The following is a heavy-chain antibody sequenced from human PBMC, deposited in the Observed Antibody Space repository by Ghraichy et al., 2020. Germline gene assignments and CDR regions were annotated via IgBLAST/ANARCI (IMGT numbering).Heavy chain of an antibody. CDR2: IRYDGSNK. CDR3: AKDPPYCGGDCYRYGMDV. Sequence: GSLRLSCAASGFTFSSYGMHWVRQAPGKGLEWVAFIRYDGSNKYYADSVKGRFTISRDNSKNTLYLQMNSLRAEDTAVYYCAKDPPYCGGDCYRYGMDVWGQGTTVTVSS. V-gene: IGHV3-30*02. J-gene: IGHJ6*02. D-gene: IGHD2-21*01. CDR1: GFTFSSYG.